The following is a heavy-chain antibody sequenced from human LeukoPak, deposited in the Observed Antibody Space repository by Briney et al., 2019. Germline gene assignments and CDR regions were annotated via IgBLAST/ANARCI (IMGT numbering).Heavy chain of an antibody. CDR3: AREWGIAVIDY. CDR1: GFTFSSYS. J-gene: IGHJ4*02. CDR2: ISSSSSYI. D-gene: IGHD6-19*01. Sequence: GVSLRLSCAASGFTFSSYSMNWVRQAPGKGLEWVSSISSSSSYIYYADSVKGRFTISRDNAKNSLYLQMNSLRAEDTAVYYCAREWGIAVIDYWGQGTLVTVSS. V-gene: IGHV3-21*01.